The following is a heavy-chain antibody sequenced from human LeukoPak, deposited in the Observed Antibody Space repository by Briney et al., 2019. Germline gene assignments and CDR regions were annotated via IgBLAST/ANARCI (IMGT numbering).Heavy chain of an antibody. CDR3: ASMISYYDFWTFDY. Sequence: PSETLSLTCAVYGGSFSGYYWSWIRQPPGKGLEWIGEINHSGSTNYNPSLKSRVTISVGTSKNQFSLKLSSVTAADTAVYYCASMISYYDFWTFDYWGQGTLVTVSS. J-gene: IGHJ4*02. D-gene: IGHD3-3*01. CDR1: GGSFSGYY. CDR2: INHSGST. V-gene: IGHV4-34*01.